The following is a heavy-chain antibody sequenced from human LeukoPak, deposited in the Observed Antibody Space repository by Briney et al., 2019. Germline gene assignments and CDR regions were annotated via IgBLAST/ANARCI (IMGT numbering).Heavy chain of an antibody. CDR1: GYTFTNYG. Sequence: GASVKVSCKASGYTFTNYGISWVRQAPGQGLEWMGIINPSGGSTGYTQKFRGRVTMTRDMSTSTVYMELSSLRSEDTAVYYCATVAGPDYWGQGTLVTVSS. D-gene: IGHD6-19*01. J-gene: IGHJ4*02. V-gene: IGHV1-46*03. CDR2: INPSGGST. CDR3: ATVAGPDY.